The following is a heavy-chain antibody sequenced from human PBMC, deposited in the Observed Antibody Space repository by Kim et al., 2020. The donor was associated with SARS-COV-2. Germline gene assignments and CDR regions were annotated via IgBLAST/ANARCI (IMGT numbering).Heavy chain of an antibody. CDR3: ARRIAVPGGAYWYFDL. Sequence: GGSLRLSCAASGFTFSTYAMSWVRQTPGRGLEWVSAISASGGNTYCADSVKGRFTISRDNSKNTLYLQINSLRAEDTAIYYCARRIAVPGGAYWYFDLWGRGTLVTVSS. J-gene: IGHJ2*01. V-gene: IGHV3-23*01. CDR2: ISASGGNT. CDR1: GFTFSTYA. D-gene: IGHD6-19*01.